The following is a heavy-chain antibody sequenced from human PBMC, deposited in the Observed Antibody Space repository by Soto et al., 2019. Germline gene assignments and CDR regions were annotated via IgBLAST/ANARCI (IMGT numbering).Heavy chain of an antibody. D-gene: IGHD4-17*01. V-gene: IGHV3-9*01. Sequence: GGSLRLSCAASGFTFDDYAMHWVRQAPGKGLEWVSGISWNSGSIGYADSVKGRFTISRDNAKNSLYLQMNSLRAEDTALYYCATERGDYVSVWNAFDIWGQGTMVTVSS. J-gene: IGHJ3*02. CDR3: ATERGDYVSVWNAFDI. CDR2: ISWNSGSI. CDR1: GFTFDDYA.